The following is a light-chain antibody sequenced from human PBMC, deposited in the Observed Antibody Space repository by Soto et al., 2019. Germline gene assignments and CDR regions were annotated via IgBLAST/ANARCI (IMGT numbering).Light chain of an antibody. J-gene: IGKJ1*01. Sequence: DIPMTQSPSTLSASVGDRVTITCRASQSISSWLAWYQQKPGKAPKLLIYDASSLESGVPSRFSGSGSGTEFTLTISSLQPDDFATYYCQQYNSYSWTFCQGTKVEIK. CDR1: QSISSW. CDR2: DAS. CDR3: QQYNSYSWT. V-gene: IGKV1-5*01.